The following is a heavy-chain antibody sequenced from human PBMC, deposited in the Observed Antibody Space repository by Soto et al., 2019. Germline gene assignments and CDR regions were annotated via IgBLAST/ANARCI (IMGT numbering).Heavy chain of an antibody. CDR1: GGSFSSGDYY. CDR2: IYYTGST. CDR3: ARIHFGDEPSYYYYGMDV. J-gene: IGHJ6*02. D-gene: IGHD4-17*01. V-gene: IGHV4-30-4*01. Sequence: SETLSLTCTVSGGSFSSGDYYWMWVRQPPGKGLEWIGYIYYTGSTFNNPSLKSRVSISIDTSKTQFSLKLSSVTAADTAVYYCARIHFGDEPSYYYYGMDVWGQGTTVTVSS.